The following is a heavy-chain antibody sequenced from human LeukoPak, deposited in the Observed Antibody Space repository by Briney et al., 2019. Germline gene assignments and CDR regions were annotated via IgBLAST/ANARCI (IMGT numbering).Heavy chain of an antibody. CDR2: INPNSGGT. D-gene: IGHD3-22*01. CDR3: ARDYYDSSGYYYVFDY. J-gene: IGHJ4*02. Sequence: ASVKVSCKASGYTFTGYYMHWVRQAPGQGLEWMGWINPNSGGTNYAQKFQGWVTMTRGTSISTAYMELSRLRSDDTAVYYCARDYYDSSGYYYVFDYWGQGTLVTVSS. V-gene: IGHV1-2*04. CDR1: GYTFTGYY.